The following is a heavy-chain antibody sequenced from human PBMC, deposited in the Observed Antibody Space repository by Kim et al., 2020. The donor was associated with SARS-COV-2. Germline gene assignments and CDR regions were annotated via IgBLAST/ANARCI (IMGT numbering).Heavy chain of an antibody. CDR2: T. V-gene: IGHV3-13*01. CDR3: ARDRLGYGMDV. Sequence: TSYPGSVKVRFTMARENAKNSLYLHMNSLRAGDTAVYYCARDRLGYGMDVWGQGTTVTVSS. J-gene: IGHJ6*02. D-gene: IGHD4-17*01.